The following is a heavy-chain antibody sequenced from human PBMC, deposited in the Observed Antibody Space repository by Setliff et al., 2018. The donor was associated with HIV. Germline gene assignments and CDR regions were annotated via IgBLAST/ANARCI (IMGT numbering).Heavy chain of an antibody. D-gene: IGHD3-3*01. CDR3: VRGAQFLEWFSAFEY. CDR2: IKQDGTEK. CDR1: GLTFTNYW. V-gene: IGHV3-7*01. Sequence: GGSLRLSCVASGLTFTNYWMTWVRQAPGKGLEWVAHIKQDGTEKHYLDSVKGRFTISRDNAKNSLYLQMNSLRDEDTAVYFCVRGAQFLEWFSAFEYWGQGALVTVSS. J-gene: IGHJ4*02.